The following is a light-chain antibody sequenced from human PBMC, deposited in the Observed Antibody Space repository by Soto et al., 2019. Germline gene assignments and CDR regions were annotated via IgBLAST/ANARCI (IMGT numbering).Light chain of an antibody. CDR2: SNN. Sequence: QSVLTQPPSASGTPGQRVTISCSGSSSNIGSNTVNWYQQLPGTAPKLLIYSNNQRPSGVPDRFSGSKSGTSASLAISGLQSEDEADYYCAAWDDRLNGPVVFGGGTKFTVL. CDR1: SSNIGSNT. CDR3: AAWDDRLNGPVV. J-gene: IGLJ2*01. V-gene: IGLV1-44*01.